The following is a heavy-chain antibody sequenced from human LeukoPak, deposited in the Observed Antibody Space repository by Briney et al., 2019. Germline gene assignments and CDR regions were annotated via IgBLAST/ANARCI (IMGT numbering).Heavy chain of an antibody. CDR3: ARDLGVSIAALYYYYGMDV. D-gene: IGHD6-25*01. J-gene: IGHJ6*02. Sequence: GASVKVSCKASGYTFTSYGISWVRQAPGQGLEWMGWISAYNGNTNYAQKLQGRVTMTTDTSTSTAYMELRSLRSDDTAVYYCARDLGVSIAALYYYYGMDVWGQGTTVTVSS. V-gene: IGHV1-18*01. CDR1: GYTFTSYG. CDR2: ISAYNGNT.